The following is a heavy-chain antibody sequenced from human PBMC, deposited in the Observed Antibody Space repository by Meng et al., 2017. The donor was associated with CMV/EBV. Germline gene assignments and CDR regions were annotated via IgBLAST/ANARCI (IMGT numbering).Heavy chain of an antibody. CDR1: GYTFTRYY. CDR2: INPSGGST. V-gene: IGHV1-46*01. J-gene: IGHJ4*02. Sequence: VRLWQSRAEVKEPGASVKVSCKASGYTFTRYYMHWVRQAHGQGLEWMGIINPSGGSTSYAQKFQGRVTMTRDTSTSTVYTELSSLRSEDTAVYYRARESSYDFSHDYWGQGTLVTVSS. D-gene: IGHD3-3*01. CDR3: ARESSYDFSHDY.